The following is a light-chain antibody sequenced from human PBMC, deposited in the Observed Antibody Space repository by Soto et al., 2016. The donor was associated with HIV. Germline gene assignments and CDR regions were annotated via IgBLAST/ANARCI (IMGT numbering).Light chain of an antibody. J-gene: IGKJ3*01. V-gene: IGKV2D-29*01. CDR1: QSLLHSDGKTY. Sequence: DIVMTQTPLSLSVTPGQPASISCRSDQSLLHSDGKTYLSWYLQKTGQPPHLLIYEVSKRFSGVPNRFSGSGSGTDFTLEISRVEAEDIGVYYCMQGTHWPVTFGPGTKVDIK. CDR3: MQGTHWPVT. CDR2: EVS.